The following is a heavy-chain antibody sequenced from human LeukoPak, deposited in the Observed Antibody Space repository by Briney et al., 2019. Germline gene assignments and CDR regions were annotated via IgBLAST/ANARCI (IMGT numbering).Heavy chain of an antibody. D-gene: IGHD3-9*01. V-gene: IGHV1-3*01. CDR3: AARPDILTGPDY. Sequence: ASVKVSCKASGYTFTSYAMHWVRQAPGQRLEWMGWINAGNGNTKYSQKFQGRVTITRDTSASTAYMELSSLRSEDTAVYYCAARPDILTGPDYWGQGTLVTVSS. J-gene: IGHJ4*02. CDR1: GYTFTSYA. CDR2: INAGNGNT.